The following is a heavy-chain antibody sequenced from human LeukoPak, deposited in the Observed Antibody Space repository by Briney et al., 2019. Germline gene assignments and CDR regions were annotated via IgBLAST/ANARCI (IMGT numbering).Heavy chain of an antibody. CDR3: VKDSLTDIDY. CDR1: GFTFSIYG. D-gene: IGHD3-9*01. V-gene: IGHV3-30*02. CDR2: IRHDGTIK. J-gene: IGHJ4*02. Sequence: GGSLRLSCTASGFTFSIYGMYWVRQAPGKGLEWVAFIRHDGTIKYYADSVKGRFTISRDNSENTLYLQLNSLRAEDTAVYYCVKDSLTDIDYWGQGTLVTVSS.